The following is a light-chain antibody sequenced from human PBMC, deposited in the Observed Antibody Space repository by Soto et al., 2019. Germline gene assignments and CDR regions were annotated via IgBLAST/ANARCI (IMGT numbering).Light chain of an antibody. J-gene: IGKJ4*01. V-gene: IGKV1-39*01. CDR3: QEGSTLLT. CDR2: AAS. CDR1: QSVSTY. Sequence: DLQITQSPSSLSTSVGDRVTITCRTSQSVSTYLNWYQQRPGKAPKLLIYAASSLESGVPSRFSGSGSGTDFTLTISSLQPEDFATYYCQEGSTLLTFGGGTRVEIK.